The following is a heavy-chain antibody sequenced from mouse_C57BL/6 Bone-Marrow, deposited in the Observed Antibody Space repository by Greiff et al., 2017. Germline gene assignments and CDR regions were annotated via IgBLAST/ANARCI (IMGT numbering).Heavy chain of an antibody. CDR2: INPGSGGT. Sequence: QVQLQQSGAELVRPGTSVKLSCKASGYAFNDDLIEWVKQRPGQGLEWIGVINPGSGGTNYNEKFKGKVTLTADKSSSTAYMQLSSLTSEDSAFYFCARSVVYAYWGQAPLVTVSA. CDR3: ARSVVYAY. CDR1: GYAFNDDL. V-gene: IGHV1-54*01. J-gene: IGHJ3*01.